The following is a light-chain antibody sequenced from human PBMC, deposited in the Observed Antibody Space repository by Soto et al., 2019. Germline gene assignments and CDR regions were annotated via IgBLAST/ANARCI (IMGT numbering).Light chain of an antibody. J-gene: IGKJ5*01. CDR2: AAS. CDR3: QQSYSTPIT. CDR1: QAIDRW. Sequence: DIQMTQSPSSLSASVGDRVTITCRASQAIDRWLAWYQQKPGKAPKVLIYAASNLRSGVPSRFSGSGSGMDFSLTISSLQPEDFATYYCQQSYSTPITFGQGTRLEIK. V-gene: IGKV1-12*01.